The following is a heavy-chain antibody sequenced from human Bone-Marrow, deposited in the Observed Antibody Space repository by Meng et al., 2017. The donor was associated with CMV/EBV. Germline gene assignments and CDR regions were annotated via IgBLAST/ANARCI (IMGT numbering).Heavy chain of an antibody. V-gene: IGHV3-49*04. J-gene: IGHJ4*02. CDR1: GFTFGDYA. CDR3: ARAGDFWSASDMDD. CDR2: IRSKAYGGTT. D-gene: IGHD3-3*01. Sequence: GESLKISCTASGFTFGDYAMSWVRQAPGKGLEWVGFIRSKAYGGTTEYAASVKGRFTISRDDSKSIAYLQMNSLKTEDTAVYYCARAGDFWSASDMDDWGQGTLVTVSS.